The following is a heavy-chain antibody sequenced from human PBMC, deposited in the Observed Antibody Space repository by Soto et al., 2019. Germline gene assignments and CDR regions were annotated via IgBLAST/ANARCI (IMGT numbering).Heavy chain of an antibody. D-gene: IGHD2-21*01. CDR3: ACCGHSCKIDN. CDR2: MFHNGGS. Sequence: QVQLQESGPGLVKPSETLSLTCAVSGASISSRSWWTWVRQPPGKGLEWIGEMFHNGGSNYNPSLKSRVAISTDTSKNQFSLTLNSVTAADTAMYYCACCGHSCKIDNWGQGTLVTVSS. CDR1: GASISSRSW. J-gene: IGHJ4*02. V-gene: IGHV4-4*02.